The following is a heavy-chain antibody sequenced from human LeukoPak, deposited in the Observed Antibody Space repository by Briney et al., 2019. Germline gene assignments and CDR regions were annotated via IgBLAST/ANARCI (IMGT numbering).Heavy chain of an antibody. CDR1: GFTFSSHA. V-gene: IGHV3-23*01. Sequence: GGSLRLSCAASGFTFSSHAMSWVRQAPGKGLEWVSAISGSGGSTYYADSVKGRFTISRDNSKNTLYLQMNSLRAEDTAVYYCAKDYYGSGSSSYYYYGMDVWGQGTTVTVSS. D-gene: IGHD3-10*01. J-gene: IGHJ6*02. CDR2: ISGSGGST. CDR3: AKDYYGSGSSSYYYYGMDV.